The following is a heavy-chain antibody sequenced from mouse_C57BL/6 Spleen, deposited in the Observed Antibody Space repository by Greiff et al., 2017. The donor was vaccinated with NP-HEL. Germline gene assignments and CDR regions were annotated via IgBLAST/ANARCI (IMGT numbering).Heavy chain of an antibody. Sequence: QVQLKESGAELVKAGASVKMSCKASGYTFTSYWMHWVKQRLGQGLEWFAETNPTNGRTYYNEKYKSKATLTVDESSSTSYMLLSGTTFEDSAVYYCTRIKKIVATYFDYWGQGTTLTVSS. D-gene: IGHD1-1*01. V-gene: IGHV1S81*02. J-gene: IGHJ2*01. CDR3: TRIKKIVATYFDY. CDR2: TNPTNGRT. CDR1: GYTFTSYW.